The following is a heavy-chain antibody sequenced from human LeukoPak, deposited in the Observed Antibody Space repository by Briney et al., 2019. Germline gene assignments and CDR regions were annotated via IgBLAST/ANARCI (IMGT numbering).Heavy chain of an antibody. D-gene: IGHD6-13*01. J-gene: IGHJ4*02. Sequence: PSETLSLTCSVSGGSISRNYWSWIRQPPGKGPEWIGYISYSGGTNYNPPLKSRVTMSVDTAKNQFSLKLTSVTAADTAVYYCARDSGSSWYGDYWGQGTLVTVSS. V-gene: IGHV4-59*01. CDR2: ISYSGGT. CDR3: ARDSGSSWYGDY. CDR1: GGSISRNY.